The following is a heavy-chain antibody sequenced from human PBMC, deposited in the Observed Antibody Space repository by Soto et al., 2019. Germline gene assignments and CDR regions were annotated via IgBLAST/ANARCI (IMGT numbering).Heavy chain of an antibody. CDR1: SGSTSVINVF. D-gene: IGHD1-20*01. CDR2: VDYSGTA. V-gene: IGHV4-39*01. CDR3: ARITGRHLDY. J-gene: IGHJ4*02. Sequence: SETRSHTYTVSSGSTSVINVFWGWVRQPPGKGLEWIGNVDYSGTAYFSPSLATRVTFHVDTSKNQFSLTLYSVTAADTAVYYCARITGRHLDYWGQG.